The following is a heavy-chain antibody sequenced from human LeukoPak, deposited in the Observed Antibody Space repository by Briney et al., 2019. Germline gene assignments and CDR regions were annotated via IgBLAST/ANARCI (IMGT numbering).Heavy chain of an antibody. CDR3: AGGPFSESYSGWFDP. CDR1: GGSIDSYY. J-gene: IGHJ5*02. V-gene: IGHV4-59*01. D-gene: IGHD1-26*01. CDR2: IHYSGST. Sequence: SETLSLTCTVSGGSIDSYYWSWIRQPPGKGLDWIGYIHYSGSTNHNPSLKSRVTISIDTSKSQFSLKLSSVTAADTAVYYCAGGPFSESYSGWFDPWGQGTLVTVSS.